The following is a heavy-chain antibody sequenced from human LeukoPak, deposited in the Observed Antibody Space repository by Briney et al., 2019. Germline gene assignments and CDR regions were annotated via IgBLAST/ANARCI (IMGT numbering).Heavy chain of an antibody. J-gene: IGHJ4*02. CDR2: INTDGSST. CDR3: ARYNWNYDY. CDR1: GFTFSTYW. V-gene: IGHV3-74*01. D-gene: IGHD1-7*01. Sequence: GGSLTLSCEASGFTFSTYWMHWVRQAPGKGLVWVSRINTDGSSTVYADSVKGRFTISRDNAKNTLYLQMNSLRAEDTAVYYCARYNWNYDYWGQGTLVTVSS.